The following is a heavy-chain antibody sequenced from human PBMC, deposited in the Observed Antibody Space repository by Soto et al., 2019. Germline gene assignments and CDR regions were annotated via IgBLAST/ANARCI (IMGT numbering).Heavy chain of an antibody. J-gene: IGHJ5*02. CDR1: GGSISSSHW. CDR2: IYHSGST. V-gene: IGHV4-4*02. D-gene: IGHD3-10*01. Sequence: SETLSLTCAVSGGSISSSHWWSWVRQPPGKGLEWIGEIYHSGSTNYNPSLKSRVTISVDTSKNQFSLKLSSVTAADTAVYYCARDPGSGSYYGWFDPWGQGTLVTVSS. CDR3: ARDPGSGSYYGWFDP.